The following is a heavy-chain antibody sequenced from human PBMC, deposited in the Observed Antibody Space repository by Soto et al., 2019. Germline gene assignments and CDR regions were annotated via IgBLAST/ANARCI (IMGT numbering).Heavy chain of an antibody. J-gene: IGHJ6*02. Sequence: PGESLKISCAASGFTFSSYSMNWVRQAPGKGLEWVSSISSSSSYIYYADSVKGRFTISRDNAKNSLYLQVNSLRAEDTAVYYWGRGDYNSSGYHPSYYYYGMDVWGQGPTATFPS. V-gene: IGHV3-21*01. CDR2: ISSSSSYI. D-gene: IGHD3-22*01. CDR1: GFTFSSYS. CDR3: GRGDYNSSGYHPSYYYYGMDV.